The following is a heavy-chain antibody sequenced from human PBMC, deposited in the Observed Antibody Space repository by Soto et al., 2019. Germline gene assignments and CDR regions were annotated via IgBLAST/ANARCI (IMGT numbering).Heavy chain of an antibody. V-gene: IGHV4-39*01. D-gene: IGHD2-15*01. Sequence: ASETLSLTCTVSGGPISSSSYFWGWIRQPPGKGLEWIGSIYYSGSTYYNPSLKRRVPISVDTSKSQFSLNLSSVTAADTAVYYCARHGLGYCSGGSCYPKYYFGYWGQGTLVTVSS. J-gene: IGHJ4*02. CDR2: IYYSGST. CDR1: GGPISSSSYF. CDR3: ARHGLGYCSGGSCYPKYYFGY.